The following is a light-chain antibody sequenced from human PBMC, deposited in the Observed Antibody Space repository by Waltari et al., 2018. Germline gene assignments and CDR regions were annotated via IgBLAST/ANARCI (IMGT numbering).Light chain of an antibody. CDR2: HKSDSDN. V-gene: IGLV5-45*01. CDR3: MILYNNAVV. J-gene: IGLJ3*02. Sequence: GSPPQFLVRHKSDSDNRQGSGVPSRFSGSKDFSATAGIFLISGPQSADEADYYCMILYNNAVVFGGGTQLTVL.